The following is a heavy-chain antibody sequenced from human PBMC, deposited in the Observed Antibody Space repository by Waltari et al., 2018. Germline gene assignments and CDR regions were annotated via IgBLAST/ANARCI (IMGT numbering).Heavy chain of an antibody. CDR3: ARDFDDSGPYYYYYYMDV. V-gene: IGHV3-21*01. CDR2: IISSSSYI. Sequence: EVQLVESGGGLVKPGGSLRLSCAASGFTFSSYSMNWVRQAPGKGLEWGSSIISSSSYIYYADSVKGRFTISRDNAKNSLYLQMNSLRAEDTAVYYCARDFDDSGPYYYYYYMDVWGKGTTVTVSS. J-gene: IGHJ6*03. CDR1: GFTFSSYS. D-gene: IGHD3-9*01.